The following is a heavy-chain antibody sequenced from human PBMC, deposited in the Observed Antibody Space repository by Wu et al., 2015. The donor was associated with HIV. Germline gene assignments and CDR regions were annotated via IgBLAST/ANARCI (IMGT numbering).Heavy chain of an antibody. J-gene: IGHJ4*02. CDR1: GYTFTGYY. D-gene: IGHD1-26*01. Sequence: QVQLVQSGAEVKKPGASVKVSCKASGYTFTGYYMHWVRQAPGQGLEWMGWINPNSGGTNYAQKFQGRVTMTRDTSISTAYMELSRLRSDDTAVYYCAILGATDWWDGTEGYFDYWGQGNPGHRLL. V-gene: IGHV1-2*02. CDR3: AILGATDWWDGTEGYFDY. CDR2: INPNSGGT.